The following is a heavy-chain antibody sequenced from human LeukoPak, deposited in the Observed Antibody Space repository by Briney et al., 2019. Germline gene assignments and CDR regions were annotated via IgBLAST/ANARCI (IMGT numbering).Heavy chain of an antibody. Sequence: PGGSLRLSCAASGFSFDDHAMHWVRQAPGKGLEWVSGISWNSNSIGYADSVKGRFTISRDNAKNSLYLQMNSLTSEDTALYYCAKDKYSGSLSEFDYWGQGTLVTVSS. CDR1: GFSFDDHA. CDR2: ISWNSNSI. J-gene: IGHJ4*02. CDR3: AKDKYSGSLSEFDY. D-gene: IGHD6-13*01. V-gene: IGHV3-9*01.